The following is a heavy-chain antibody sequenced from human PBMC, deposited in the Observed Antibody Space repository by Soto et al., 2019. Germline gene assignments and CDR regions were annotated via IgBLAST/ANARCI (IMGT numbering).Heavy chain of an antibody. D-gene: IGHD3-22*01. Sequence: QVQLVQSGAEVKRPGASVKISCEASGYTFSNHYIHWVRQAPGQGLQWIGIINPSGGTASNAQKFQGRVTMTRDTSASTAYLMLCSLTSGDTAVYYCAREGSYYFDSRNDYWGQGTLVTVST. CDR1: GYTFSNHY. V-gene: IGHV1-46*01. CDR2: INPSGGTA. J-gene: IGHJ4*02. CDR3: AREGSYYFDSRNDY.